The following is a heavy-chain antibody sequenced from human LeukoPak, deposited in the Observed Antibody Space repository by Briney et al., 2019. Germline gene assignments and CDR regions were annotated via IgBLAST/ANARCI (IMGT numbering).Heavy chain of an antibody. V-gene: IGHV4-61*02. CDR1: GGSISSGSYY. Sequence: NSSQTLSLTCTVSGGSISSGSYYWSWIRQPPEKGLEWIGRIYTSGSTNYNPSLKSRVTISVDTSKNQFSLKLSSVTAADTAVYYCAREYYSSSWYSYRPFDYWGQGTLVTVSS. J-gene: IGHJ4*02. CDR2: IYTSGST. CDR3: AREYYSSSWYSYRPFDY. D-gene: IGHD6-13*01.